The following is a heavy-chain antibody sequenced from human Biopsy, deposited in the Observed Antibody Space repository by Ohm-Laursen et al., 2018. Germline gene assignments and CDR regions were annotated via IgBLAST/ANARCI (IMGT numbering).Heavy chain of an antibody. CDR1: GVSINGGRCC. CDR3: ARLGSGAYFQTFLDF. Sequence: SETLSLTCTVSGVSINGGRCCWNWMRHHPGQGLDWFVNIFYSANTYYNPSLKSRVSISVDTSKNQFYLNLSSVTDAATAMYYCARLGSGAYFQTFLDFWGQGTLVTVSS. V-gene: IGHV4-31*03. J-gene: IGHJ4*02. CDR2: IFYSANT. D-gene: IGHD2-15*01.